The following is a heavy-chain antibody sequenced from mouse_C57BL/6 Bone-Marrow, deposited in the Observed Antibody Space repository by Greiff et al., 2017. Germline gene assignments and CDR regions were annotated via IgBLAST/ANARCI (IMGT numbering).Heavy chain of an antibody. D-gene: IGHD1-1*01. CDR3: ARDKGYYYGSSYGAMDY. CDR2: ISSGGSYT. V-gene: IGHV5-6*01. CDR1: LFTFIIYF. Sequence: SLQLSFSSSLFTFIIYFISWVRQTPDKRLEWVATISSGGSYTYYPDSVKGRFTISRDNAKNTLYLQMSSLKSEDTAMYYCARDKGYYYGSSYGAMDYWGQGTSVTVSS. J-gene: IGHJ4*01.